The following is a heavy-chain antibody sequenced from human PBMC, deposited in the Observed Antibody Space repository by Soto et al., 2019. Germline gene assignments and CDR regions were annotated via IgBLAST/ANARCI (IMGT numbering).Heavy chain of an antibody. Sequence: PGGSLRLSCAASGFTFSSYGMHWVRQAPGKGLEWVAVISYDGIIQYYGDSVKGRFTISRDNSKNTLYLQMNSLRAEDTAVYYCAKRGATSRVLRYFEWLQHWGQGTLVTVSS. D-gene: IGHD3-9*01. CDR2: ISYDGIIQ. CDR1: GFTFSSYG. J-gene: IGHJ1*01. CDR3: AKRGATSRVLRYFEWLQH. V-gene: IGHV3-30*18.